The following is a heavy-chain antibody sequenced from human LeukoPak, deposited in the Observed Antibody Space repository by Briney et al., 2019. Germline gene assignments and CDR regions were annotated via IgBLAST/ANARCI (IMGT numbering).Heavy chain of an antibody. D-gene: IGHD3-22*01. Sequence: WGALRLSCADSWFTFRSYDMPRVRPTTRKRLGGVLPICTAGDTYYPGSVKGRFTISRDNAKNALYLQMNSLRAEDTAVYYCARAYYYDSSSNGVAFDIWGQGTMVTVSS. CDR2: ICTAGDT. V-gene: IGHV3-13*01. CDR3: ARAYYYDSSSNGVAFDI. CDR1: WFTFRSYD. J-gene: IGHJ3*02.